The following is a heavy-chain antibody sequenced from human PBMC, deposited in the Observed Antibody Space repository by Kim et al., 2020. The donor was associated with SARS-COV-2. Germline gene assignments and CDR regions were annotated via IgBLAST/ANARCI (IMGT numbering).Heavy chain of an antibody. Sequence: GGSLRLSCAASGFTFDDYAMHWVRQAPGKGLEWVSLISGDGGSTYYADSVKGRFTISRDNSKNSLYLQMNSLRTEDTALYYCAKEGSKDYYYYYMDVWGKGTTVTVSS. D-gene: IGHD2-15*01. CDR3: AKEGSKDYYYYYMDV. J-gene: IGHJ6*03. CDR2: ISGDGGST. CDR1: GFTFDDYA. V-gene: IGHV3-43*02.